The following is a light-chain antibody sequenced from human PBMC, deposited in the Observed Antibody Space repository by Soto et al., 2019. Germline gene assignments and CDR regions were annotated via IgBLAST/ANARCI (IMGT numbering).Light chain of an antibody. V-gene: IGKV3D-15*01. CDR3: QQYNNWPTWT. J-gene: IGKJ1*01. CDR2: GAS. CDR1: QSISSS. Sequence: EIVLTQSPGILSLSPGERASLSCGASQSISSSFLAWYQQKPGQAPRLLIYGASSRATGIPDRFSGTGSETEFTLTISSLQAEDSAVYFCQQYNNWPTWTFGQGTKVDIK.